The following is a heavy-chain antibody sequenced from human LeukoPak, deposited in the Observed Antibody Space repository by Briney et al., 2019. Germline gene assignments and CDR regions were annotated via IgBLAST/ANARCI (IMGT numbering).Heavy chain of an antibody. V-gene: IGHV1-69*04. Sequence: GASVKVSCKASGGTFSSYAISWVRQAPGQGLEWMGRIIPILGIANYAQKFQGRVTITADKSTSTAYMELRSLRSDDTAVYYCARDRKILPFSDVFGYWGQGTLVTVSS. CDR2: IIPILGIA. CDR3: ARDRKILPFSDVFGY. CDR1: GGTFSSYA. J-gene: IGHJ4*02. D-gene: IGHD1-26*01.